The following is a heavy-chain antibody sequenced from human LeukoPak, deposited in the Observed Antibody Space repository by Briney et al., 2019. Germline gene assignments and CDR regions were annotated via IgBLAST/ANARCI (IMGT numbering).Heavy chain of an antibody. J-gene: IGHJ4*02. CDR1: GGTFSSYA. Sequence: ASVKVSCKASGGTFSSYAISWVRQAPGQGLEWMGRIIPILGIANYAQKFQGRVTITADKSTSTAYMELSSLRSEGTAVYYCARGYSSGWNYFDYWGQGTLVTVSS. CDR3: ARGYSSGWNYFDY. V-gene: IGHV1-69*04. D-gene: IGHD6-19*01. CDR2: IIPILGIA.